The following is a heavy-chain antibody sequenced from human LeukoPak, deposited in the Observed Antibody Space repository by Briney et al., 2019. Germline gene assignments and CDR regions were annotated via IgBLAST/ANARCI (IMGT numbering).Heavy chain of an antibody. D-gene: IGHD4-11*01. CDR1: GYTFTSYD. CDR2: MNPNSGNT. Sequence: ASVKVSCKASGYTFTSYDIHWVRQATGQGLEWMGWMNPNSGNTGYAQKFQGRVTMTRNTSISTAYMELSSLRSEDTAVYYWARGHYSNRHDYWFDPWGQGTLVTVSS. CDR3: ARGHYSNRHDYWFDP. J-gene: IGHJ5*02. V-gene: IGHV1-8*01.